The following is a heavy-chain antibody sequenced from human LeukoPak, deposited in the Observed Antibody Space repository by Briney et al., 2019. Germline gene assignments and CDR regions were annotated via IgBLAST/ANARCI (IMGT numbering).Heavy chain of an antibody. CDR1: GFTFSSYA. D-gene: IGHD6-13*01. CDR2: ISGSGGST. J-gene: IGHJ5*02. V-gene: IGHV3-23*01. CDR3: AKTAAAGISWGDWFDP. Sequence: PGGSLRLSCAASGFTFSSYAMSWVRQAPGKGLEWVSAISGSGGSTYYADSVKGRFTISRGNSKNTLYLQMNSLRAEDTAVYYCAKTAAAGISWGDWFDPWGQGTLVTVSS.